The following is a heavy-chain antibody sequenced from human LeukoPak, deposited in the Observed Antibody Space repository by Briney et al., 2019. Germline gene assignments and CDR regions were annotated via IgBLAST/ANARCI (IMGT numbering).Heavy chain of an antibody. V-gene: IGHV3-23*01. D-gene: IGHD6-19*01. CDR2: ISGSGSGGST. Sequence: GGSLRLSCAASGFTYSSYAMSWVRQAPGKGLEWVSTISGSGSGGSTYYADSVKGRFTISRDNSKDTLYLQMNSLRAEDTAVYYCAKLLAVTNSYYFNYWGQGTLVTVSS. CDR3: AKLLAVTNSYYFNY. J-gene: IGHJ4*02. CDR1: GFTYSSYA.